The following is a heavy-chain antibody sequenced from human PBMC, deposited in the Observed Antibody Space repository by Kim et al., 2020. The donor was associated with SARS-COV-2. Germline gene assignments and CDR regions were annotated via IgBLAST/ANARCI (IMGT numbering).Heavy chain of an antibody. CDR1: GFTFSDSW. CDR3: VRGGVGVDY. D-gene: IGHD1-26*01. Sequence: GGSLRLSCEASGFTFSDSWMSWVRQAPGKGLEWVANIKQDGSEKNYVDSVKGRFTISRDNTKNSLYLQMNSLRAEDTALYYCVRGGVGVDYWGQGTLVTVSS. J-gene: IGHJ4*02. V-gene: IGHV3-7*02. CDR2: IKQDGSEK.